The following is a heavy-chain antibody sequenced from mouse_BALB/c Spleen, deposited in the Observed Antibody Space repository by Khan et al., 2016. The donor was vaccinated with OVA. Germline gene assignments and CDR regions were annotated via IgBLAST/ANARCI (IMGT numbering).Heavy chain of an antibody. CDR3: ARSVTITVVVATDFDY. CDR1: GYSITSDYA. D-gene: IGHD1-1*02. J-gene: IGHJ2*01. Sequence: EVQLQESGPGLVKPSQSLSLTCTVTGYSITSDYAWNWIRQFQGKKLEWMGYISSSGRTSYNPSLKRRISITRDTSKNQTFLQLNSVPTETTATYYCARSVTITVVVATDFDYWGQGTTLPVSS. V-gene: IGHV3-2*02. CDR2: ISSSGRT.